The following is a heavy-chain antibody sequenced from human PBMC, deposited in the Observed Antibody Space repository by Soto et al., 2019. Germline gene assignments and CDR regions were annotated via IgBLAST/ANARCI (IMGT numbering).Heavy chain of an antibody. J-gene: IGHJ4*02. V-gene: IGHV1-69*13. D-gene: IGHD4-17*01. CDR3: ARDRRDDYGGKSFDY. CDR1: GGTFSSYA. Sequence: SVKVSCKASGGTFSSYAISWVRQAPGQGLEWMGGIIPIFGTANYAQKFQGRVTITADESTSTAYMELSSLRSEDTAVYYCARDRRDDYGGKSFDYWGQGTLVTVSS. CDR2: IIPIFGTA.